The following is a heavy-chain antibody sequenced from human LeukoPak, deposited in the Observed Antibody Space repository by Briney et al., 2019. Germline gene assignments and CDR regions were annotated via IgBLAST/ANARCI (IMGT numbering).Heavy chain of an antibody. CDR3: AREVQLWLSSFDY. Sequence: SVKVSCKASGGTFSSYTISWVRQAPGQGLEWMGRIIPILGIANYAQKFQGRVTITADKSTSTAYMELSSLRSEDTAVYYCAREVQLWLSSFDYWGQGTLVTVSS. CDR2: IIPILGIA. CDR1: GGTFSSYT. D-gene: IGHD5-18*01. V-gene: IGHV1-69*04. J-gene: IGHJ4*02.